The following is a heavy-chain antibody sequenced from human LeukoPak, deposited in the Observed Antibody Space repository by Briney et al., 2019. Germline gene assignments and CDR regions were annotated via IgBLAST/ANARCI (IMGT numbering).Heavy chain of an antibody. CDR2: ISGSGGST. CDR1: RFTFSSYA. J-gene: IGHJ4*02. D-gene: IGHD3-10*01. CDR3: ARQARGYGSGSFFGY. V-gene: IGHV3-23*01. Sequence: GASLRLSRAASRFTFSSYAMSWVRQAPGKGLEWVSAISGSGGSTYYADSVKGRFTISRDNSKNTLYLQMNSLRAEDTAVYYCARQARGYGSGSFFGYWGQGTLVTVSS.